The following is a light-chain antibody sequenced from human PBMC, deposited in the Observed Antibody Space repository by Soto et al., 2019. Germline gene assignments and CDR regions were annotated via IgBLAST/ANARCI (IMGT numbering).Light chain of an antibody. V-gene: IGKV1-9*01. CDR3: QQYGSSGT. CDR1: QGISSS. Sequence: DIQMTQSPSSLSASVGDRVTITCRASQGISSSLAWYQQKPGRAPKLLIYAASTLQSGVPSRFSGSGSGTDFTLTISRLEPEDFAVYYCQQYGSSGTFGQGTKVDIK. J-gene: IGKJ1*01. CDR2: AAS.